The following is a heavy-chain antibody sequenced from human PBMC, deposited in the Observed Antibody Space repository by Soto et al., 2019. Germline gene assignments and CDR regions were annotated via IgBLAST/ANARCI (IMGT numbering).Heavy chain of an antibody. D-gene: IGHD2-15*01. V-gene: IGHV3-23*01. J-gene: IGHJ4*02. Sequence: GGSLRLSCAASGFTFSSYAMSWVRQAPGKGLEWVSAISGSGGSTYYADSVKGRFTISRDNSKNTLYLQMNSLRAEDTAVYYCANTPPGSGGSWYFDYWGQGTLVTVSS. CDR1: GFTFSSYA. CDR3: ANTPPGSGGSWYFDY. CDR2: ISGSGGST.